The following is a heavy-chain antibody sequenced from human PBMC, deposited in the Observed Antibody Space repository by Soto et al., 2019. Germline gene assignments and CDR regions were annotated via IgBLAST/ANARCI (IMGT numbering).Heavy chain of an antibody. V-gene: IGHV3-15*01. CDR3: RALVPAAMLIDY. Sequence: GGSLRLSCAASGFTFSNAWMSWVRQAPGKGLEWVGRIKSKTDGGTTDYAAPVKGRFTISRDDSKNTLYLQMNSLKTEDTAVYYCRALVPAAMLIDYWGQGTLVTVSS. CDR1: GFTFSNAW. CDR2: IKSKTDGGTT. J-gene: IGHJ4*02. D-gene: IGHD2-2*01.